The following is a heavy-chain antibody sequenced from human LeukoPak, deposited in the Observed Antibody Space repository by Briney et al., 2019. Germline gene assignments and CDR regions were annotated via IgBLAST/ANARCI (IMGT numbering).Heavy chain of an antibody. J-gene: IGHJ4*02. Sequence: GASVKVSCKASGYTFTSYGISWVRQAPGQGLEWMGWISAYNGNTNYAQKLQGRVTMTTDTPTSTAYMELRSLRSDDTAVYYCARRPIAAAGTRYGLSDYWGQGTLVTVSS. D-gene: IGHD6-13*01. V-gene: IGHV1-18*01. CDR2: ISAYNGNT. CDR3: ARRPIAAAGTRYGLSDY. CDR1: GYTFTSYG.